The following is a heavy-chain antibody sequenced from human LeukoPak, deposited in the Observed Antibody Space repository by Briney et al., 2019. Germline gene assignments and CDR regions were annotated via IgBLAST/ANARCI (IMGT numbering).Heavy chain of an antibody. D-gene: IGHD3-22*01. J-gene: IGHJ6*02. Sequence: ASVKVSCKASGYTFTSYYMHWVRQAPGQGLEWMGIINPSGGSPSYPQKSQGRVTMTRDTSTSTVYMELSSLRSEDTAVYYCARVKPYYDSSGYWDHYYYGMDVWGQGTTVTVSS. CDR2: INPSGGSP. CDR1: GYTFTSYY. V-gene: IGHV1-46*01. CDR3: ARVKPYYDSSGYWDHYYYGMDV.